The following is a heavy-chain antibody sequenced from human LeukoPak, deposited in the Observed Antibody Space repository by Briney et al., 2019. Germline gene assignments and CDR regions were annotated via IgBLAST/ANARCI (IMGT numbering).Heavy chain of an antibody. CDR1: GFIFSNYN. J-gene: IGHJ4*02. D-gene: IGHD3-22*01. CDR3: ARDDPSGYYFDY. V-gene: IGHV3-48*02. Sequence: GGSLRLSCAASGFIFSNYNMNWVRQAPGKGLEGVSYISSSSSTIYYADSVKGRFTISRDNAKNSLYLQMNSLRDEDTAVYCCARDDPSGYYFDYWGEGALVTVSS. CDR2: ISSSSSTI.